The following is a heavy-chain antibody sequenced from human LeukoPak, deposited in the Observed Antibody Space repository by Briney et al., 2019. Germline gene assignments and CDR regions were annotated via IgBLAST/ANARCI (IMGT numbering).Heavy chain of an antibody. J-gene: IGHJ1*01. CDR1: GGTFSSYA. D-gene: IGHD4-17*01. V-gene: IGHV1-69*01. CDR3: ARDHDYGDYWDPAEYFQH. Sequence: SVKVSCKASGGTFSSYAISWVRQAHGQGLEWMGGIIPIFGTANYAQKFQGRVTITADESTSTAYMELSSLRSEDTAVYYCARDHDYGDYWDPAEYFQHWGQGTLVTVSS. CDR2: IIPIFGTA.